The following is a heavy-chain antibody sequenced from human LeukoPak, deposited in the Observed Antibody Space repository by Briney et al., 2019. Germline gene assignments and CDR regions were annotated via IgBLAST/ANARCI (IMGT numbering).Heavy chain of an antibody. Sequence: PSETLSLTCDVSGGSISSSDWWSWVRQPPGQGLEWIGEIYHSGSTNYNPSLKSRVTISVDRSNDQFSLKLSSVTAADTAVYYWARHRAYSSSSRGTLDYWGQGTLVTVSS. CDR1: GGSISSSDW. CDR2: IYHSGST. J-gene: IGHJ4*02. CDR3: ARHRAYSSSSRGTLDY. D-gene: IGHD6-6*01. V-gene: IGHV4-4*02.